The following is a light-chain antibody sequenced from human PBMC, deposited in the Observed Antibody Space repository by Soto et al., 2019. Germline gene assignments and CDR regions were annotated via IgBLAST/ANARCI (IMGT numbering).Light chain of an antibody. CDR3: QQYMSSVT. V-gene: IGKV1-27*01. J-gene: IGKJ1*01. CDR1: QGISNY. Sequence: DIQMTQSPSSLSASVGDRVTITCRASQGISNYLAWYQQKPGKVPKLLIYAASTLQSGVPSRFSGSGSGTDFTLTISSLQPEDFAVYYCQQYMSSVTFGQGTKVEIK. CDR2: AAS.